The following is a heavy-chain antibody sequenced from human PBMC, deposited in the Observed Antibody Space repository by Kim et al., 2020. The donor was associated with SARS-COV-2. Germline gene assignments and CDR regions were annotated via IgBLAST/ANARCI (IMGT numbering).Heavy chain of an antibody. CDR1: GFTFSSYG. V-gene: IGHV3-33*01. D-gene: IGHD3-10*01. CDR2: IWYDGSNK. J-gene: IGHJ4*02. Sequence: GGSLRLSCAASGFTFSSYGMHWVRQAPGKGLEWVAVIWYDGSNKYYADSVKGRFTISRDNSKNTLYLQMNSLRAEDTAVYYCARGNYYYGSGIDYWGQGTLVTGSS. CDR3: ARGNYYYGSGIDY.